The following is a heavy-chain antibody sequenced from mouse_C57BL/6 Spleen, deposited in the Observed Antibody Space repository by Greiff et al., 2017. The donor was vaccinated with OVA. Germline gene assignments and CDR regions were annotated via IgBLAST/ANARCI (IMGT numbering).Heavy chain of an antibody. CDR3: ARYDGSYWYIEV. Sequence: VQLQQPGAELVKPGASVKLSCKASGYTFTSYWMHWVKQRPGQGLEWIGMIHPNSGSTNYNEKFKSKATLTVDKSSSTAYMQLSSLTSEDSAVYYCARYDGSYWYIEVWGTGTPVTVSP. V-gene: IGHV1-64*01. CDR2: IHPNSGST. CDR1: GYTFTSYW. J-gene: IGHJ1*03. D-gene: IGHD2-12*01.